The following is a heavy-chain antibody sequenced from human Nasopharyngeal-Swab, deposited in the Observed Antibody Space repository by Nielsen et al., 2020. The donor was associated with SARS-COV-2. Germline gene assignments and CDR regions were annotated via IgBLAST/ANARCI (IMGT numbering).Heavy chain of an antibody. V-gene: IGHV4-39*07. CDR2: INHSGST. CDR1: GGSVSSGSYY. J-gene: IGHJ4*02. Sequence: GSLRLSCTVSGGSVSSGSYYWSWIRQPPGKGLEWIGEINHSGSTNYNPSLKSRVTISVDTSKNQFSLKLSSVTAADTAVYYCARGHDYGDYATYDYWGQGTLVTVSS. CDR3: ARGHDYGDYATYDY. D-gene: IGHD4-17*01.